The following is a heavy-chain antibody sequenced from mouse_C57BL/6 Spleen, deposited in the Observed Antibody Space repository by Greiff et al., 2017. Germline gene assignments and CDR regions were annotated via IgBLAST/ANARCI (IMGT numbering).Heavy chain of an antibody. V-gene: IGHV1-54*01. CDR1: GYAFTNYL. CDR3: ARGGYGSSYVDYYAMDY. CDR2: INPGSGGT. D-gene: IGHD1-1*01. J-gene: IGHJ4*01. Sequence: QVHVKQSGAELVRPGTSVKVSCKASGYAFTNYLIEWVKQRPGQGLEWIGVINPGSGGTNYNEKFKGKATLTADKSSITAYMQLSSLTSEDSAVYFCARGGYGSSYVDYYAMDYWGQGTSVTVSS.